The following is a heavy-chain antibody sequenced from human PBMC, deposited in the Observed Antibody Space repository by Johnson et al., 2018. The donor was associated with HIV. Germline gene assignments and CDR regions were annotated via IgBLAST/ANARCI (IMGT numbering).Heavy chain of an antibody. CDR2: ISYDGSNK. D-gene: IGHD3-22*01. CDR1: AFSFSGYA. J-gene: IGHJ3*02. CDR3: AKDRCYDSSVKSANLADDAFDI. Sequence: QMLLVESGGGVVQPGRSLRLSCTSAFSFSGYAMHWVRQAPGKGLEWITVISYDGSNKYYADYVKGRVTISRDNSKNTLYLQMNILIAEYTAVYYCAKDRCYDSSVKSANLADDAFDIWGQGTMVTVSS. V-gene: IGHV3-30*14.